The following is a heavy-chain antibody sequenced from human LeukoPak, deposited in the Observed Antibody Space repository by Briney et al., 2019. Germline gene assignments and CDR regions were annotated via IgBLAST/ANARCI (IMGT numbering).Heavy chain of an antibody. V-gene: IGHV3-74*01. CDR2: ISGDGRNI. CDR3: TRDLMDYDVSTGLHHYYMDV. Sequence: GGSLRLSCAASGFTFSSYAMSWVRQDPRKGLVWVSRISGDGRNINYADSVRGRFTISRDNAKNTLYLQMNTLRVKDTAVYYCTRDLMDYDVSTGLHHYYMDVWGQGTTVTVSS. D-gene: IGHD3-9*01. CDR1: GFTFSSYA. J-gene: IGHJ6*02.